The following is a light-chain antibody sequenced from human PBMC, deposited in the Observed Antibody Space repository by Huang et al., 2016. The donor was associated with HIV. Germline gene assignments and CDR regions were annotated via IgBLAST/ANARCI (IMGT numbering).Light chain of an antibody. V-gene: IGKV3-15*01. CDR3: QQYDKWPCT. J-gene: IGKJ2*02. Sequence: EIVMTQSPATLPVSPGERATLSCSASQSVSTNLAWYQQIPGQAPRLLIYGTSNRATGLPDRFSGSGSGTEFTLTISSLQSEDFAVYYCQQYDKWPCTFGQGTKLEIK. CDR1: QSVSTN. CDR2: GTS.